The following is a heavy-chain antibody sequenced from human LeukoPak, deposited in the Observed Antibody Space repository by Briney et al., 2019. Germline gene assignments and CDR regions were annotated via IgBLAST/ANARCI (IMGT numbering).Heavy chain of an antibody. V-gene: IGHV3-23*01. CDR1: GFTFSSYG. J-gene: IGHJ5*02. Sequence: GGTLRLSCAASGFTFSSYGMSWVRQAPGKGLEWVSAISGSGGSTYYADSVRGRFTVSRDNSKNTVFLQMNSLRVEDTAVYYCARGSMTMGDFGFDPWGQGTLVTVSS. D-gene: IGHD4/OR15-4a*01. CDR3: ARGSMTMGDFGFDP. CDR2: ISGSGGST.